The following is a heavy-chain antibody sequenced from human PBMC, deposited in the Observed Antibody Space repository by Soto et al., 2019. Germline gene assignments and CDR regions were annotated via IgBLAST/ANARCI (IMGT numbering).Heavy chain of an antibody. CDR2: IYYSGRT. J-gene: IGHJ5*02. CDR1: GGSISSYY. CDR3: ARGYCSSTSCYIWDNWFDP. Sequence: SETLSLTCTVSGGSISSYYWSWIRQPPGKGLEWIGYIYYSGRTNYNPSHKSRVTISVDTSKNQFSLKLSSVTAADTAVYYCARGYCSSTSCYIWDNWFDPWGQGTLVTVSS. D-gene: IGHD2-2*02. V-gene: IGHV4-59*01.